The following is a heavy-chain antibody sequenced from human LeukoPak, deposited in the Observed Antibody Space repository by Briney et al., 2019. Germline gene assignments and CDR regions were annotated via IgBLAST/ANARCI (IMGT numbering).Heavy chain of an antibody. D-gene: IGHD2-2*01. CDR1: GYTFTSNG. CDR3: ARARTYAPFDP. V-gene: IGHV1-18*01. Sequence: ASVTVSCKASGYTFTSNGISWVRQAPGQGLEWMGWISAYNGNTNYAQKLQGRVTMTTDTSTSTAYMELRSLRSDDTAVYYCARARTYAPFDPWGQGTLVTVSS. J-gene: IGHJ5*02. CDR2: ISAYNGNT.